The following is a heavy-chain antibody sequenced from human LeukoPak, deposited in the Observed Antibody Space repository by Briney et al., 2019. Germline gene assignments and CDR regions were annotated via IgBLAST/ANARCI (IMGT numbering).Heavy chain of an antibody. V-gene: IGHV1-46*01. D-gene: IGHD3-16*02. J-gene: IGHJ5*02. CDR2: INPSGGST. Sequence: ASVKVSFKASGYTFTSYYMHWVRQAPGQGLEWMGIINPSGGSTSYAQKFQGRVTMTRNTSISTAYMELSSLRSEDTAVYYCARGLGSGDYVWGSYRYNNWFDPWGQGTLVTVSS. CDR3: ARGLGSGDYVWGSYRYNNWFDP. CDR1: GYTFTSYY.